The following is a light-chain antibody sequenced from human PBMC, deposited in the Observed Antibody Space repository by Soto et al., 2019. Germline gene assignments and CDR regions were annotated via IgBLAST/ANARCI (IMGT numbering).Light chain of an antibody. CDR1: QTISSW. Sequence: DIHLTYSTSTLTGSVLARVTITCQVSQTISSWLAWYQQKPGKAPKLLIYKASTLKSGVPSRFSGSGSGTDFTLTISSIEPEDFAVYYCQQRSNWPPFTFGGGTKVDIK. J-gene: IGKJ4*01. V-gene: IGKV1-5*03. CDR2: KAS. CDR3: QQRSNWPPFT.